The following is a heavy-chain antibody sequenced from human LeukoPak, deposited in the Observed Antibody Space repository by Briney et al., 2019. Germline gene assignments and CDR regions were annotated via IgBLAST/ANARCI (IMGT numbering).Heavy chain of an antibody. CDR3: ARLTSSWSFDY. CDR1: GYSFTNYW. D-gene: IGHD6-13*01. Sequence: GESLKISCKGSGYSFTNYWIGWVRQMPGIGLEWMGIISPDGSDTRYSPSFQGQVTISADKSITTAYLQWSSLKASDTAMYYCARLTSSWSFDYWGQGTLVTVSS. CDR2: ISPDGSDT. J-gene: IGHJ4*02. V-gene: IGHV5-51*01.